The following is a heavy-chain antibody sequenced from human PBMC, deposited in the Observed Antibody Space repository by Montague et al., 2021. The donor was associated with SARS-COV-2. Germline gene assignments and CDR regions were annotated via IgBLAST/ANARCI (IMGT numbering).Heavy chain of an antibody. CDR2: IYSGGSSP. Sequence: SLRLSCAASGFTFSRYAMSWVRQAPGKGLEWVSVIYSGGSSPYYSDSVXGLFTISRDNSKNTLYLQMNSLRAEDTAVYYCAKSRGIRYDSSGYYYPLDYWGQGTLVTVSS. CDR3: AKSRGIRYDSSGYYYPLDY. D-gene: IGHD3-22*01. V-gene: IGHV3-23*03. J-gene: IGHJ4*02. CDR1: GFTFSRYA.